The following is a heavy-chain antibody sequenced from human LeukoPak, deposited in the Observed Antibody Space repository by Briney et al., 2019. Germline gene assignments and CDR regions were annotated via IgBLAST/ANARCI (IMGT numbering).Heavy chain of an antibody. CDR3: ARSDDFWSGYSEYYFDY. Sequence: ASVKVSCKASGYTFTGYYMHWVRQAPGQGLEWMGWINPNSGGTNYAQKFQGRVTMTRDTSISTAYMELGRLRSDDTAVYYCARSDDFWSGYSEYYFDYWGQGTLVTVSS. J-gene: IGHJ4*02. CDR2: INPNSGGT. D-gene: IGHD3-3*01. CDR1: GYTFTGYY. V-gene: IGHV1-2*02.